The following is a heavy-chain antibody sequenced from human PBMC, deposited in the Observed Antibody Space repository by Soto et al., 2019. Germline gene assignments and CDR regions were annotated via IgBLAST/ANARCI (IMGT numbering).Heavy chain of an antibody. Sequence: EVQLLESGGGLVQPGGSLRLSCAASGFTFSSYAMSWVRQAPGKGLEWVSAISGSGGSTYYADSVKGRFTISRDNSKNTLYLQMNSLRAEDTAVYYCAKGGYGSGSSPLIYYYGMDVWGQGTTVTVSS. J-gene: IGHJ6*02. CDR3: AKGGYGSGSSPLIYYYGMDV. CDR1: GFTFSSYA. CDR2: ISGSGGST. D-gene: IGHD3-10*01. V-gene: IGHV3-23*01.